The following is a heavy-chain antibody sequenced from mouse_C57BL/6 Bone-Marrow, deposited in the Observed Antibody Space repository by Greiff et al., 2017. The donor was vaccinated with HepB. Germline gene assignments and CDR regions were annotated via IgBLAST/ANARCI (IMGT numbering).Heavy chain of an antibody. CDR1: GFNIKDDY. Sequence: VHVKQSGAELVRPGASVKLSCTASGFNIKDDYMHWVKQRPEQGLEWIGWIDPENGDTEYASKFQGKATITADTSSNTAYLQLSSLTSEDTAVYYCTTRGLLFAYWGQGTLVTVSA. CDR3: TTRGLLFAY. J-gene: IGHJ3*01. V-gene: IGHV14-4*01. CDR2: IDPENGDT. D-gene: IGHD2-3*01.